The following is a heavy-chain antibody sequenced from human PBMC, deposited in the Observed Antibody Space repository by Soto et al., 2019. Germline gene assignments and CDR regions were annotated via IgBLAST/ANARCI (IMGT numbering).Heavy chain of an antibody. CDR3: ARDKGGTYPDAFDI. Sequence: GGSLRLSCAASGFSFSTYSLSWVRLAPGKGLEWVSYISASSSSIYYADSVKGRFTISRDNVKYSLYLQMNSLRAEDTAVYYCARDKGGTYPDAFDIWGQGTLVTVSS. D-gene: IGHD1-26*01. J-gene: IGHJ3*02. CDR1: GFSFSTYS. V-gene: IGHV3-48*01. CDR2: ISASSSSI.